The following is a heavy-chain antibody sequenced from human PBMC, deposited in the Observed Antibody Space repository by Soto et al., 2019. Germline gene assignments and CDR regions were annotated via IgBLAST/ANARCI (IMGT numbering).Heavy chain of an antibody. V-gene: IGHV1-18*04. CDR1: TNTFNSFG. D-gene: IGHD3-16*01. Sequence: QVHLVQSGAEVKKPGASVKVSCKASTNTFNSFGLSWVRQTPGQGLEYMGWISGYTGNTDYAQKSQDRFTMTTDPSTTTADMELRGLRSDATAVYFCVKVHPFRGAGGWKNIDDFQHWGQGTVVSVSS. J-gene: IGHJ1*01. CDR2: ISGYTGNT. CDR3: VKVHPFRGAGGWKNIDDFQH.